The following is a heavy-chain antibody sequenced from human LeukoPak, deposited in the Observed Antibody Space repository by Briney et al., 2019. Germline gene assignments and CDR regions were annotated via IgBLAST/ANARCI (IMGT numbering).Heavy chain of an antibody. CDR1: GFTFTSHS. CDR2: ISSSSSYI. Sequence: GGSLRLSCAASGFTFTSHSMNWVRQAPGKGLEWVSSISSSSSYIYYADSVKGRFTISRDNAKNSLYLQMNSLRAEDTAVYYCARDGEGYFDYWGQGTLVTVSS. D-gene: IGHD6-13*01. J-gene: IGHJ4*02. V-gene: IGHV3-21*01. CDR3: ARDGEGYFDY.